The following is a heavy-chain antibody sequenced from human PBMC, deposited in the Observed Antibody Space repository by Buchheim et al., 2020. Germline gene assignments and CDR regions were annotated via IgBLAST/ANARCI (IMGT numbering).Heavy chain of an antibody. V-gene: IGHV4-59*01. J-gene: IGHJ2*01. Sequence: QVQLQESGPGLVKPSETLSLTCTVSGGSMSSYFWSWIRQPPGKGLEWIGYIYYSGSTSYNPSLKSRVTISVDTSKNQFSLRLSSVTAADTAVYYCARFIPLPGWYFDLWGRGTL. D-gene: IGHD3-16*01. CDR1: GGSMSSYF. CDR3: ARFIPLPGWYFDL. CDR2: IYYSGST.